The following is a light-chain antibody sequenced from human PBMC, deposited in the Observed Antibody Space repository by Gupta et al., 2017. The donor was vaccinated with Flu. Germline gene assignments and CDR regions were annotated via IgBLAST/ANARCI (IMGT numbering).Light chain of an antibody. CDR1: QSLLYNVNNKNY. V-gene: IGKV4-1*01. CDR2: WAS. J-gene: IGKJ4*01. CDR3: QQSFSPPRN. Sequence: DIVLTQSPDSLAVSLGERATINCKSSQSLLYNVNNKNYLAWYQKKSGQPPKLLIYWASARESGVPDRFSGSGSGTDFTLTISSLQAEDVSVYYGQQSFSPPRNFGGGPRWRSN.